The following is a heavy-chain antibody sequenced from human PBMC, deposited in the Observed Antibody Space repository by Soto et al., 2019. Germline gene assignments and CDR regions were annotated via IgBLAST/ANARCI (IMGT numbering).Heavy chain of an antibody. CDR3: ARDGYCTSATCFGMDV. CDR1: GFMFGHYS. CDR2: ISYSSTYI. D-gene: IGHD2-2*01. V-gene: IGHV3-21*01. Sequence: GGSLRLSCAASGFMFGHYSMNWVRQAPGKGLEWVSSISYSSTYIYYADSVQGRFTISRDNAKNSLSLQMNSLRAEDTALYYCARDGYCTSATCFGMDVWGQGTTVTVSS. J-gene: IGHJ6*02.